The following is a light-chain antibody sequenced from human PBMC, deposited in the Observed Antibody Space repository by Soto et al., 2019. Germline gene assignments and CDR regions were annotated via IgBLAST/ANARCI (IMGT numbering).Light chain of an antibody. CDR3: CSYAGSGSYV. V-gene: IGLV2-23*02. CDR1: SSDVGSYDL. Sequence: QSALTQPASVSGSPGQSITIPCTGTSSDVGSYDLVSWYQQHPGKAPKLIIYEVSKRPSGVSNRFSGSKSGNTASLTIFGLQAEDEADYYCCSYAGSGSYVFGTGTKVTVL. CDR2: EVS. J-gene: IGLJ1*01.